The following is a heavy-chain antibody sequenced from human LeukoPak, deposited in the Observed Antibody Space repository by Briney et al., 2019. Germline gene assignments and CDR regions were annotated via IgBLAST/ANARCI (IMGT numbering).Heavy chain of an antibody. D-gene: IGHD3-16*01. V-gene: IGHV3-11*04. CDR2: ISSSGSTI. CDR3: ARVGAHSRYYFEY. J-gene: IGHJ4*02. CDR1: GFTFSDYY. Sequence: PGGSLRLSCAASGFTFSDYYMSWIRQAPGKGLEWVSYISSSGSTIYYADSVKGRFTIARDNARNSLFLQMNSLRAEDTAVYYCARVGAHSRYYFEYWGQGTLVTVSS.